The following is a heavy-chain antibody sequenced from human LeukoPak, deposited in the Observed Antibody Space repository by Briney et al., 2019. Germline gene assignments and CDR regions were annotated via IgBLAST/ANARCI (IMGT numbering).Heavy chain of an antibody. Sequence: ASVKVSCKASGYTFTSYGISWVRQAPGQGLEWMGWISAYNGNTNYAQKLQGRVTITRDTSASTAYMELSSLRSEDTAVYYCARGRYSGSYSPFDYWGQGTLVTVSS. D-gene: IGHD1-26*01. J-gene: IGHJ4*02. CDR3: ARGRYSGSYSPFDY. CDR2: ISAYNGNT. V-gene: IGHV1-18*01. CDR1: GYTFTSYG.